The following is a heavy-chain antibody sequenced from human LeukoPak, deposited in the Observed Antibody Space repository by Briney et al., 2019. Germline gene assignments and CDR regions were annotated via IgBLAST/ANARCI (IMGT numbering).Heavy chain of an antibody. V-gene: IGHV3-30*02. CDR1: GFTFSSYG. CDR3: ARDSSSYYYYMDV. Sequence: PGGSLRLSCAASGFTFSSYGMHWVRQAPGKGLAGVAFMRYDGSNKHYADSVKGRFTISRDNSKNTVYMQMNSLRAEDTAVYYCARDSSSYYYYMDVWGKGTTVTVSS. J-gene: IGHJ6*03. CDR2: MRYDGSNK. D-gene: IGHD6-6*01.